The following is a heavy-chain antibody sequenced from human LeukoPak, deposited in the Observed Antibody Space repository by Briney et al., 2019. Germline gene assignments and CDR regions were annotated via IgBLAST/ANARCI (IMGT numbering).Heavy chain of an antibody. J-gene: IGHJ4*02. Sequence: SVKVSCKASGGTFSSYAISWVRQAPGQGLEWMGRIIPILGIANYAQKFQGRVTITADKSTSTAYTELSSLRSEDTAVYYRAREEVQLWLRNLYYFDYWGQGTLVTVSS. D-gene: IGHD5-18*01. CDR3: AREEVQLWLRNLYYFDY. V-gene: IGHV1-69*04. CDR1: GGTFSSYA. CDR2: IIPILGIA.